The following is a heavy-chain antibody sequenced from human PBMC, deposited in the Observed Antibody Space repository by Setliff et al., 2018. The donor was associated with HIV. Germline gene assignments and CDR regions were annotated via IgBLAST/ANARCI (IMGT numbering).Heavy chain of an antibody. V-gene: IGHV4-34*01. CDR1: GYSLTSGYY. CDR3: SNWNTTIDADS. Sequence: SETLSLTCGVSGYSLTSGYYWGWFRKPPGKGLEWIGEITPSGATNCLPSLKRRVTMSLDTSKNQFSLKLTSVTAADTALYYCSNWNTTIDADSWGQGTLVTVSS. J-gene: IGHJ4*02. D-gene: IGHD5-18*01. CDR2: ITPSGAT.